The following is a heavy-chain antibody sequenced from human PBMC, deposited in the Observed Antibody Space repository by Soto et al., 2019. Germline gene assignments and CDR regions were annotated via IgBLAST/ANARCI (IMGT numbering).Heavy chain of an antibody. CDR1: GGSISSGGYY. CDR3: AISSGYADWFDP. D-gene: IGHD3-22*01. CDR2: IYYSGST. V-gene: IGHV4-31*03. J-gene: IGHJ5*02. Sequence: QVQLQESGPGLVKPSQTLSLTCTVSGGSISSGGYYWSWIRQHPGKGLEWIGYIYYSGSTYYNPSRKSRLTVSVSTSKCQFSLKLRSVTAADTAVYYCAISSGYADWFDPWGQGTLVTVSS.